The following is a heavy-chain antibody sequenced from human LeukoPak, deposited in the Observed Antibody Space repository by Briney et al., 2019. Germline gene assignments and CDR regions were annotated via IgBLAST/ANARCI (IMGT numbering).Heavy chain of an antibody. J-gene: IGHJ4*02. V-gene: IGHV1-69*01. CDR2: IIPIFGTA. CDR1: GGTFIIYA. CDR3: ARLASEQQLVGPQQYYFDY. Sequence: SVTVSFKGSGGTFIIYAISWVRQGPGQGRERVGGIIPIFGTANYTQKFQGRVTITADESTSTAYMELSSLRSEDTAVYYCARLASEQQLVGPQQYYFDYWGQGTLVTVSS. D-gene: IGHD6-13*01.